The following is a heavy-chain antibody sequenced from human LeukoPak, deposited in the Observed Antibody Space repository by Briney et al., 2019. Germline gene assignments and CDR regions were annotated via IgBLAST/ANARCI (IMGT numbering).Heavy chain of an antibody. J-gene: IGHJ4*02. D-gene: IGHD3-10*01. CDR2: IDYSGTT. CDR3: ARVGSYCFDF. Sequence: SETLSLTCTVSGGSISTYYWSWIRQPPGKGLEWIGYIDYSGTTNYNPSLKSRVTMSVDTSKHQFSLKLSSVTAADTAVYYCARVGSYCFDFWGQGTLVSVSS. CDR1: GGSISTYY. V-gene: IGHV4-59*01.